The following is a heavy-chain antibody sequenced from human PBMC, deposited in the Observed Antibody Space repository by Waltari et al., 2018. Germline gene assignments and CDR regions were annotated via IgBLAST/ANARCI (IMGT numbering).Heavy chain of an antibody. D-gene: IGHD2-15*01. J-gene: IGHJ4*02. Sequence: EVQLVQSGAEVKKPGATVKISCKASGYTFTDYYMHWVQQAPGKGLEWMGRVDPEDGETIYAEKFQGRVTITADTSTDTAYMELSSLRSEDTAVYYCATVLRRYCSGGSCFDYWGQGTLVTVSS. CDR1: GYTFTDYY. V-gene: IGHV1-69-2*01. CDR2: VDPEDGET. CDR3: ATVLRRYCSGGSCFDY.